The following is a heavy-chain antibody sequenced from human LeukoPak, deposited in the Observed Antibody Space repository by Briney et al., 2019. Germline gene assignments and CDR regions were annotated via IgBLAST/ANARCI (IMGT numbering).Heavy chain of an antibody. CDR3: ARNLVQLWPLDY. CDR1: GGSFSSSNW. J-gene: IGHJ4*02. V-gene: IGHV4-4*02. Sequence: SETLSLTYAVSGGSFSSSNWWSWVRQPPGKGLEWIGEIYHSGSTNYNPSLKSRVTISVDKSKNQFSLKLSSVTAADTAVYYCARNLVQLWPLDYWGQGTLVTVSS. CDR2: IYHSGST. D-gene: IGHD5-18*01.